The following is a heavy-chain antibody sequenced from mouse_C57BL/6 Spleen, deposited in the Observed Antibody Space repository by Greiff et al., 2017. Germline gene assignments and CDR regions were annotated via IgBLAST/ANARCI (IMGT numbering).Heavy chain of an antibody. CDR2: IFPGSGST. V-gene: IGHV1-9*01. CDR3: ARDGFYDGYYGYAMDY. CDR1: GYTFTGYW. D-gene: IGHD2-3*01. Sequence: QVQLQQSGAELMKPGASVKLSCKATGYTFTGYWIEWVKQRPGHGLEWIGEIFPGSGSTNYNQKFKGKATLTADKSSSTAYMQLSSLTSEDSAVYFCARDGFYDGYYGYAMDYWGQGTSVTVSS. J-gene: IGHJ4*01.